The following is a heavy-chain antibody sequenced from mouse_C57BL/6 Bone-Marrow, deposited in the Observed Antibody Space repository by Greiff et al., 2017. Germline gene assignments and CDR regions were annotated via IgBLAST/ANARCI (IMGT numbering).Heavy chain of an antibody. Sequence: EVKLQESGAELVRPGSSVKMSCKASGYTFTSYGINWVKQRTGQGLEWIGYIYDGNGYTEYNEKFKGKATLTSDTSSSTAYMQLSSLTSEDSAIYFCARSYYDYDEFAYWGQGTLVTVSA. CDR2: IYDGNGYT. J-gene: IGHJ3*01. CDR3: ARSYYDYDEFAY. CDR1: GYTFTSYG. V-gene: IGHV1-58*01. D-gene: IGHD2-4*01.